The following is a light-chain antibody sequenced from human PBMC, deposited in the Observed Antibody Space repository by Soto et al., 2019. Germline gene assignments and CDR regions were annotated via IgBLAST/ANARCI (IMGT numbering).Light chain of an antibody. Sequence: QPVLTQSSSASASLGSSVKLTCTLSSGHSSYIIAWHQQQPGKAPRSLMKLERSGSYNKGSGVPDRFSGSSSGADRYLTISNLQSEDEADYYCETWDTNTRVFGGGTQLTVL. CDR2: LERSGSY. V-gene: IGLV4-60*03. J-gene: IGLJ3*02. CDR3: ETWDTNTRV. CDR1: SGHSSYI.